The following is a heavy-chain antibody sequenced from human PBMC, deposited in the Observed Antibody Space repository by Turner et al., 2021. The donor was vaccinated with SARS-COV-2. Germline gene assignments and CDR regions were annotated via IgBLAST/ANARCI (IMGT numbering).Heavy chain of an antibody. V-gene: IGHV3-48*03. D-gene: IGHD1-1*01. CDR1: GFTFNIYE. CDR3: AGDQLEVTHAFYN. Sequence: EVQLVESGGGLVQPGGSLRLSCAASGFTFNIYEMNWVRQGPGKGLELVSYISSCCSTLFYADSVEGPFTLSRGHAQNSLDLAKDRLGAEETAVYYCAGDQLEVTHAFYNWGQGTMVTVSS. J-gene: IGHJ3*02. CDR2: ISSCCSTL.